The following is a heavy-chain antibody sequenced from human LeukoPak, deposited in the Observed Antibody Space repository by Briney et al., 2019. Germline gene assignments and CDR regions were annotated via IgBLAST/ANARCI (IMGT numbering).Heavy chain of an antibody. J-gene: IGHJ6*02. D-gene: IGHD6-13*01. CDR3: ARVGACSSSRYPYYYYGMDV. CDR1: GFTFSDYY. V-gene: IGHV3-11*01. CDR2: ISSSGSTI. Sequence: GGSLRLSCAASGFTFSDYYMSWIRQAPGKGLEWVSYISSSGSTIYYADSVKGRFTISRDNAKNSLYLQMNSLRAEDTAVYYCARVGACSSSRYPYYYYGMDVWGQGTTVTVSS.